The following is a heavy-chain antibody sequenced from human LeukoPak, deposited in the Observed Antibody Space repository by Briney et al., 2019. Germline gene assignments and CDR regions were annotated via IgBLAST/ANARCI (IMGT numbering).Heavy chain of an antibody. CDR1: GGSISGNY. D-gene: IGHD2-8*01. CDR3: ARCMSNYYYYYMDV. Sequence: TSETLSLTCTVSGGSISGNYWNWIRQPPGRRLEWIGYINDRGSTNYNPSLKSRVTISVDTSKNQFPLKLSSVTAADTAVYYCARCMSNYYYYYMDVWGKGTTVTVSS. V-gene: IGHV4-59*12. J-gene: IGHJ6*03. CDR2: INDRGST.